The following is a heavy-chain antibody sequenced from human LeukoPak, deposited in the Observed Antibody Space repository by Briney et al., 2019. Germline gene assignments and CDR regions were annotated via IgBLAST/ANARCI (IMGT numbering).Heavy chain of an antibody. CDR3: ARDLRRYYDSSGYYLPHY. Sequence: ASVKVSCKASGYTFTGYYMHWVRQAPGQGLEWMGWINPNSGGTNYAQKFQGRGAMTRDTSISTAYMELSRLRSDDTAVYYCARDLRRYYDSSGYYLPHYWGQGTLVTVSS. V-gene: IGHV1-2*02. J-gene: IGHJ4*02. CDR1: GYTFTGYY. D-gene: IGHD3-22*01. CDR2: INPNSGGT.